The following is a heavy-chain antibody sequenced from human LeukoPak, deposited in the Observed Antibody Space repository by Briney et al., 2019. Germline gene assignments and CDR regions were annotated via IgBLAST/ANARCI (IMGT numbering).Heavy chain of an antibody. CDR2: INPNSGGT. D-gene: IGHD2-2*02. Sequence: ASVKVSCKASGYTFTGYYMHWVRQPPGQGLEWMGWINPNSGGTNYAQKFQGRVTMTRDTSISTAYMELSRLRSDDTAVYYCARDRKGCSSTSCYSYYYYYMDVWGKGTTVTVSS. CDR3: ARDRKGCSSTSCYSYYYYYMDV. V-gene: IGHV1-2*02. CDR1: GYTFTGYY. J-gene: IGHJ6*03.